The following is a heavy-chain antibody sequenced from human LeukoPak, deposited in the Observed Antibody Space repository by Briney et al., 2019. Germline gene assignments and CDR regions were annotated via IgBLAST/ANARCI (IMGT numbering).Heavy chain of an antibody. V-gene: IGHV4-59*10. D-gene: IGHD2-8*01. J-gene: IGHJ6*03. Sequence: PSQTLSLTCAVSADSMSDSYWSWIRQPAGEGLEYIGRIYASGKTNYNTSLKSRVTLSVDTSSSQFSLTLSSVTAADTAIYYCAREVRSFNGPGGYYYYYMDVWGEGATVTVSS. CDR2: IYASGKT. CDR3: AREVRSFNGPGGYYYYYMDV. CDR1: ADSMSDSY.